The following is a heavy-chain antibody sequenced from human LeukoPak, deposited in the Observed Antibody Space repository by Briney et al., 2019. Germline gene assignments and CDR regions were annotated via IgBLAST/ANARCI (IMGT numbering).Heavy chain of an antibody. J-gene: IGHJ5*01. D-gene: IGHD1-26*01. V-gene: IGHV3-33*06. CDR1: GFTFSDYG. CDR3: AKDRGSYSTTADS. Sequence: GGSLRLSCAASGFTFSDYGIHWVRQAPGKGLEWVAIIWYDGTNKYYGDSVKGRFTISRDNSKNTLYLQMNSLRAEDTAVYYCAKDRGSYSTTADSWGQGTLVTVSS. CDR2: IWYDGTNK.